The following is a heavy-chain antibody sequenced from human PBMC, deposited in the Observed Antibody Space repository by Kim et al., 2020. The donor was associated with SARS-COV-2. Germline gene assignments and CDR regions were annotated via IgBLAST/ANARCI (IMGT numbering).Heavy chain of an antibody. CDR1: GGSISSSSYY. CDR2: IYYSGST. Sequence: SETLSLTCTVSGGSISSSSYYWGWIRQPPGKGLEWIGSIYYSGSTYYNPSLKSRVTISVDTSKNQFSLKLSSVTAADTAVYYCASPGGCSGGSCYKEDAFDIWGQGTMVTVSS. V-gene: IGHV4-39*01. D-gene: IGHD2-15*01. J-gene: IGHJ3*02. CDR3: ASPGGCSGGSCYKEDAFDI.